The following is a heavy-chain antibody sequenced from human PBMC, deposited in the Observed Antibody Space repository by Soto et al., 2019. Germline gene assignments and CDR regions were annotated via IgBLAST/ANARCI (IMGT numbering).Heavy chain of an antibody. V-gene: IGHV3-30*18. J-gene: IGHJ3*02. CDR1: GFTFSSYG. D-gene: IGHD3-3*01. CDR2: MSYDGITK. Sequence: PGGSLRLSCAASGFTFSSYGMHWVRQAPGKGLEWVALMSYDGITKYYGDPVKGRFTVSRDNSKNTLYLQMNSLRVEDTAIYYCAKDAVFFGVSALDIWGQGTMVTVSS. CDR3: AKDAVFFGVSALDI.